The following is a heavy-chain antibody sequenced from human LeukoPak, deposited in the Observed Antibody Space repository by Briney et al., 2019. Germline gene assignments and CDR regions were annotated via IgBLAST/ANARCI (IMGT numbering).Heavy chain of an antibody. D-gene: IGHD3-16*01. Sequence: PSETLSLTCTVSGGSISSRPYYWGWVRQPPGKGLEWIGSISYSGSIHYNPSRKSRVTISVDTSKNHFSLRLSSVTAADTAVYYCATLEIGDYYFDYWGQGTLVTVSS. CDR1: GGSISSRPYY. CDR3: ATLEIGDYYFDY. CDR2: ISYSGSI. V-gene: IGHV4-39*01. J-gene: IGHJ4*02.